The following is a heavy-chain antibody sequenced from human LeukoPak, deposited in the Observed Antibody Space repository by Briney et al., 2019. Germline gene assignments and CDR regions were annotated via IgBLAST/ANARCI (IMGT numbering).Heavy chain of an antibody. J-gene: IGHJ4*02. CDR2: IYYSGIT. CDR3: ARDHEN. CDR1: GASITSASYF. V-gene: IGHV4-39*07. Sequence: PSETLSLTCSFSGASITSASYFWGWIRQPPGKGLEWIGTIYYSGITYYNPSFKSRVTISVDTSKNQFSLKLSSVTAADTAVYYCARDHENWGQGTLVTVSS.